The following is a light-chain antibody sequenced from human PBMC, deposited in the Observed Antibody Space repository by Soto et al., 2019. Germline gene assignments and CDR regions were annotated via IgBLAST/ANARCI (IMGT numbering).Light chain of an antibody. CDR1: SSNIGNNY. J-gene: IGLJ1*01. V-gene: IGLV1-51*01. CDR2: DSN. Sequence: QSVLTQPPSVSAAPGQKVTISCSGSSSNIGNNYVSWYQQLPGTAPKLLIYDSNKRPSGIPDRFSGSKSGTSATLGITGLQTGDEADYDCGTWDSSLSAFVFGTGTKLTVL. CDR3: GTWDSSLSAFV.